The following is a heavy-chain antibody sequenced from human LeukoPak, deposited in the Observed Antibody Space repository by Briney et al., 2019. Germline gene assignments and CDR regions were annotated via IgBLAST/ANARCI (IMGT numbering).Heavy chain of an antibody. V-gene: IGHV3-33*06. J-gene: IGHJ4*02. CDR2: IWSDGTNR. CDR3: AKDAQRGFDYSNSLDK. CDR1: GFTFSHYG. D-gene: IGHD4-11*01. Sequence: GGSLRLSCATSGFTFSHYGMHWVRQAPGKGLERVAVIWSDGTNRYYGDPVKGRFTISRDNFQRTVFLQMDSLRAEDTAVYYCAKDAQRGFDYSNSLDKWGQGTLVTVSS.